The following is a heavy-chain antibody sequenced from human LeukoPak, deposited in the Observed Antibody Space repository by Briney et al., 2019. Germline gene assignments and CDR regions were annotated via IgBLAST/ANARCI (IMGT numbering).Heavy chain of an antibody. CDR3: ASPGIAAAGTKAFDI. CDR1: GGSISSSSYY. CDR2: IYYSGST. Sequence: SETLSLTCTVSGGSISSSSYYWGWIRQPPGKGLEWIGSIYYSGSTYYNPSLKSRVTISVDTSKNQFSLKLSSVTAADTAVYYCASPGIAAAGTKAFDIWGQGTMVTVSS. D-gene: IGHD6-13*01. J-gene: IGHJ3*02. V-gene: IGHV4-39*07.